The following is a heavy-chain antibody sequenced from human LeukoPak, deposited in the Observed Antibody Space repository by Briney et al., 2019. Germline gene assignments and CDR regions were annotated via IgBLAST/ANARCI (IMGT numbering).Heavy chain of an antibody. CDR1: EYTFTGYY. CDR2: INPNSGVT. D-gene: IGHD2-15*01. V-gene: IGHV1-2*02. J-gene: IGHJ4*02. Sequence: ASVKVSCKASEYTFTGYYIHWVRQAPGQGLEWMGWINPNSGVTNYAQKFQGRVTMTRDTSISTAYMELSRLRSDDTAVYYCARGDIVVVVAATLDYWGQGTLVTVSS. CDR3: ARGDIVVVVAATLDY.